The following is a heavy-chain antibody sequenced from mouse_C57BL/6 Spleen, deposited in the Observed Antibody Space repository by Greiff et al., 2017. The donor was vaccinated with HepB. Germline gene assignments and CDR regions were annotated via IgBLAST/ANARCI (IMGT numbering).Heavy chain of an antibody. D-gene: IGHD2-2*01. CDR3: ARDKDYGYDRAMDY. Sequence: EVKVVESGGGLVQSGRSLRLSCATSGFTFSDFYMEWVRQAPGKGLEWIAASRNKANDYTTEYSASVKGRFIVSRDTSQSILYLQMNALRAEDTAIYYCARDKDYGYDRAMDYWGQGTSVTVSS. J-gene: IGHJ4*01. CDR1: GFTFSDFY. V-gene: IGHV7-1*01. CDR2: SRNKANDYTT.